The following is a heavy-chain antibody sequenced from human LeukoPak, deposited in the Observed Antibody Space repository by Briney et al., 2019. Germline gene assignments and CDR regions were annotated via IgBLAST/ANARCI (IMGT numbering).Heavy chain of an antibody. V-gene: IGHV1-24*01. CDR3: ARDLVVGATG. Sequence: ASVKVSCKVSGYTVTELSMHWVRQSPGKGLEWMGGFHPEDGETIYAQKFQGRVTITADESTSTAYMELSSLRSEDTAVYYCARDLVVGATGWGQGTMVTVSS. D-gene: IGHD1-26*01. CDR2: FHPEDGET. CDR1: GYTVTELS. J-gene: IGHJ3*01.